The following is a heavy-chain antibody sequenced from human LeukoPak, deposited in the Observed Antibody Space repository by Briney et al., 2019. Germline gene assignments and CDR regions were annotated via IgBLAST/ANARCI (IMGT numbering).Heavy chain of an antibody. CDR1: GGSISSYY. Sequence: SETLSLTCTVSGGSISSYYWSWIRQPPGKGLEWIGYIYYSGSTNYNPSLKSRVTISVDTSKNQFSLKLSSVTAADTAAYYCARGIMVRGPMGAAFDIWGQGTMVTVSS. D-gene: IGHD3-10*01. CDR3: ARGIMVRGPMGAAFDI. V-gene: IGHV4-59*01. J-gene: IGHJ3*02. CDR2: IYYSGST.